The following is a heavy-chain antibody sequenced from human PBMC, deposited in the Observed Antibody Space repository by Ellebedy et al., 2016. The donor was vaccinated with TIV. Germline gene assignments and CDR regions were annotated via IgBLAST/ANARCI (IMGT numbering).Heavy chain of an antibody. CDR1: GFTFSSYG. Sequence: GESLKISCAASGFTFSSYGMHWVRQAPGNGLEWVAFISYDGNKKYYADSVKGRFTISRDNSKNTLYLQMNSLRSEDTALYYCAREGYDCSSVNCPFNNWGQGTLVIVSS. J-gene: IGHJ4*02. V-gene: IGHV3-30*03. D-gene: IGHD2-2*01. CDR3: AREGYDCSSVNCPFNN. CDR2: ISYDGNKK.